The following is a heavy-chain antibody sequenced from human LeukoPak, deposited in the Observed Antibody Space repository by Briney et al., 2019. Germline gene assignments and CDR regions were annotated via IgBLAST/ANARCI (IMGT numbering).Heavy chain of an antibody. CDR3: AKDYSSGWYGAFDI. CDR1: GFTFSSYW. Sequence: PGGSLRLSCAASGFTFSSYWMSWVRQAPGKGLEWVANIKQDGSEKYYVDSVKGRFTISRDNAKNSLYLQMNSLRAEDTALYYCAKDYSSGWYGAFDIWGQGTMVTVSS. D-gene: IGHD6-19*01. V-gene: IGHV3-7*03. CDR2: IKQDGSEK. J-gene: IGHJ3*02.